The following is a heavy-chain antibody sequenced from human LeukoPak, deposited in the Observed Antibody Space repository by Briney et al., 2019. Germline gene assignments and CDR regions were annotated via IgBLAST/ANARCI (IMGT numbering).Heavy chain of an antibody. D-gene: IGHD5-12*01. V-gene: IGHV4-34*01. CDR1: RGSFSGYY. J-gene: IGHJ4*02. CDR2: INHSGSI. CDR3: ARGTLDIVATIPLYFDY. Sequence: SETLSLTCAVYRGSFSGYYWSWIRQPPGKGLEWIGEINHSGSINYNPSSKSRVTISVVTYQNQFSLKLSSVTATDTAVYYCARGTLDIVATIPLYFDYWGQGTLVTVSS.